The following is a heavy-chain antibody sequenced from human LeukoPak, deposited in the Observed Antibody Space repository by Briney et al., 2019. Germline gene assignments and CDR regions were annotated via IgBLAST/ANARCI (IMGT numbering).Heavy chain of an antibody. CDR1: GCTFSSYG. D-gene: IGHD3-3*02. J-gene: IGHJ4*02. Sequence: GGSLRLSCAASGCTFSSYGMHWVRQAPGKGVEWVAVISYDGSNKYYADSVKGRFTISRDNSKNTLYLQMNSLRAEDTAVYYCAKEHPGIFDYWGQGTLVTVSS. CDR3: AKEHPGIFDY. CDR2: ISYDGSNK. V-gene: IGHV3-30*18.